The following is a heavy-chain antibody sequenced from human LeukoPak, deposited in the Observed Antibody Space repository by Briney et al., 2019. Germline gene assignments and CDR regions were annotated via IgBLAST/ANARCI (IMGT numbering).Heavy chain of an antibody. Sequence: GGSLRLSCAASGFTFSSYGMHWVRQAPGKGLEWVAVIWYDGSNKYYADSVKGRFTISRDNAKKSLYLQMNSLRDEDTAVYYCARDPRGDYYYYYGMDVWGQGTTVTVSS. CDR3: ARDPRGDYYYYYGMDV. CDR1: GFTFSSYG. J-gene: IGHJ6*02. D-gene: IGHD2-21*02. V-gene: IGHV3-33*01. CDR2: IWYDGSNK.